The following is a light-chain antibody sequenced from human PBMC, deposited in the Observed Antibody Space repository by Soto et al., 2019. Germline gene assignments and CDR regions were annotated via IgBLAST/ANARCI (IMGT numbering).Light chain of an antibody. CDR3: QQAESFPLT. CDR2: NTF. CDR1: QHIGSD. J-gene: IGKJ4*01. Sequence: DIQMTQSPSSVSASVGDRVTITCRASQHIGSDLAWYQQKPGKAPKVLIYNTFNLQSGVPSRFSGSRSGTDFILIISSLQPEDSGTYYCQQAESFPLTFGGGTKVEIK. V-gene: IGKV1D-12*01.